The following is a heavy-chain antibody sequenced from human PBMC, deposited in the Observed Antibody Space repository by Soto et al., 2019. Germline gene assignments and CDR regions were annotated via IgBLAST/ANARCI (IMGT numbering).Heavy chain of an antibody. CDR2: IYYSGST. CDR3: ARDQNIVVVPAAHPDAFDI. V-gene: IGHV4-30-4*01. D-gene: IGHD2-2*01. J-gene: IGHJ3*02. Sequence: PSETLSLTGTVSGGSISSGDYYWSWIRQPPGKGLEWSGYIYYSGSTYYNPCLKSRVTISVDTSKNHFSLKLSSVTAADTAVYYCARDQNIVVVPAAHPDAFDIWGQGTMVTVSS. CDR1: GGSISSGDYY.